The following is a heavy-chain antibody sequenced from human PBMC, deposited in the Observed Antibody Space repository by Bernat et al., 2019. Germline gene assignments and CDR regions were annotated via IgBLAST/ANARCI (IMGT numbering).Heavy chain of an antibody. CDR3: ARSLRGYSYGWEGSYYFDY. D-gene: IGHD5-18*01. CDR2: INPNSGGT. J-gene: IGHJ4*02. Sequence: QVQLVQSGAEVKKPGASVKVSCKASGYTFTGYYMHWVRQAPGQGLEWMGWINPNSGGTNYAQKFQGWVTMTRDTSISTAYMELSRLRSDDMAVYYCARSLRGYSYGWEGSYYFDYWGQGTLVTVSS. V-gene: IGHV1-2*04. CDR1: GYTFTGYY.